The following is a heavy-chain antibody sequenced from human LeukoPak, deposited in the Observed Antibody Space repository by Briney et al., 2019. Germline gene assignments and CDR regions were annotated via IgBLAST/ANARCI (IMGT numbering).Heavy chain of an antibody. Sequence: GASVKVSCKASGHTFTSYGISWVRQAPGQGLEWMGWNSAYNGNTNYAQKLQGRVTMTTDTSTSTAYMELRSLRSDDTAVYYCAKDGERFLEWSPPLGYWGQGTLVTVSS. CDR3: AKDGERFLEWSPPLGY. D-gene: IGHD3-3*01. CDR2: NSAYNGNT. CDR1: GHTFTSYG. V-gene: IGHV1-18*01. J-gene: IGHJ4*02.